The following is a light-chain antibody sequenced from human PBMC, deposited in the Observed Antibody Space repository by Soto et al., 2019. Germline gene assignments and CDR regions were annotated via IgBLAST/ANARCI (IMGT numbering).Light chain of an antibody. Sequence: EIVLTQSPATLSLSPGARATLSCGASQSVSNSYLAWYQQKTGLAPRLLIYDASSRATGIPDRFSGSGSGTDFTLTISRLEPEDFAVYDCQQYGSSPPYTFGQGNKLEIK. V-gene: IGKV3D-20*01. CDR2: DAS. CDR1: QSVSNSY. CDR3: QQYGSSPPYT. J-gene: IGKJ2*01.